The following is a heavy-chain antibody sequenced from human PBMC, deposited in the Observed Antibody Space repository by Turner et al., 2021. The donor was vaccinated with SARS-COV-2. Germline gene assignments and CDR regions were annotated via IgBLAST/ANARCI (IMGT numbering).Heavy chain of an antibody. CDR2: ISYDGGNK. D-gene: IGHD1-26*01. CDR1: GFTFSTYA. CDR3: ARAGWDLLPFDAFDI. Sequence: QVQLVESGGGVVQPGRSLRLSCAASGFTFSTYAMHWVRQAPGKGLEWVAVISYDGGNKYYADSVKGRFTISRDNSKNTLYLQMNSLRAEDTAVYYCARAGWDLLPFDAFDIWGQGTMVTISS. J-gene: IGHJ3*02. V-gene: IGHV3-30-3*01.